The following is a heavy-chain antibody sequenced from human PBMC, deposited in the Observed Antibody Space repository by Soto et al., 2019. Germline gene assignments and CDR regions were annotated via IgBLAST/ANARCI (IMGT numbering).Heavy chain of an antibody. J-gene: IGHJ6*02. V-gene: IGHV4-31*03. CDR1: GGSISSGGYY. Sequence: SETLSLTCTVSGGSISSGGYYWSWIRQHPGKGLEWIGYIYYSGSTYYNPSLKSRATISVDTSKNQFSLKLSSVTAADTAVYYCASSPYDFWSGSYYYYGMDVWGQGTTVTVSS. CDR3: ASSPYDFWSGSYYYYGMDV. CDR2: IYYSGST. D-gene: IGHD3-3*01.